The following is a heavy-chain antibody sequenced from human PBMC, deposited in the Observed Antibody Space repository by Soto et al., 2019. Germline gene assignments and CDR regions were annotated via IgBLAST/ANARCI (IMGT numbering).Heavy chain of an antibody. CDR1: GFTFSDYA. CDR2: VSHDGRNT. D-gene: IGHD6-19*01. V-gene: IGHV3-30*18. CDR3: AKGGRQWLVTSDFNY. J-gene: IGHJ4*02. Sequence: GGSLRLSCAASGFTFSDYAMHWVRQAPGKGLEWVAVVSHDGRNTHYADSVKGRITISRDSSKNTVSLEMTNLRDEDTAVYYCAKGGRQWLVTSDFNYWGQGA.